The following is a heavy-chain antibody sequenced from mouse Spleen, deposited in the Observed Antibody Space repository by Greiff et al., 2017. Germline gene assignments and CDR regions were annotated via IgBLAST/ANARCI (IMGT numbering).Heavy chain of an antibody. D-gene: IGHD3-3*01. V-gene: IGHV1-69*01. Sequence: VQLQQPGAELVMPGASVKLSCKASGYTFTSYWMHWVKQRPGQGLEWIGEIDPSDSYTNYNQKFKGKATLTVDKSSSTAYMQLSSLTSEDSAVYYCARGGTGPPFDYWGQGTTLTVSS. CDR1: GYTFTSYW. J-gene: IGHJ2*01. CDR3: ARGGTGPPFDY. CDR2: IDPSDSYT.